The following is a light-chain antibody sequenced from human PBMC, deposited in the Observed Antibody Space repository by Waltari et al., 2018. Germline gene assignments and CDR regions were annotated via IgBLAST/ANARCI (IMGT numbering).Light chain of an antibody. V-gene: IGLV1-40*01. CDR2: GNR. J-gene: IGLJ2*01. CDR3: QSDDSSLSGYVV. Sequence: QSVLTPPPSVSEAPGQRVTISCTGSSSNIGAGYDVPWYKQLPGTAPKLLIYGNRNRPQGDPDRLPGSKSGTSASLAITELQAEPEADYCCQSDDSSLSGYVVFGGGTKLTVL. CDR1: SSNIGAGYD.